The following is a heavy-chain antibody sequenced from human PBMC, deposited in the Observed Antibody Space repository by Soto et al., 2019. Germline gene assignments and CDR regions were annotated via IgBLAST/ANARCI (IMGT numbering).Heavy chain of an antibody. V-gene: IGHV4-31*03. J-gene: IGHJ3*02. CDR3: AKGRGSSSWYGAFDI. D-gene: IGHD6-13*01. CDR1: GGSISSGYY. Sequence: SETLSLTCTISGGSISSGYYWSWLRQHPGKGLEWIGYIYYSGSTYYNPSLKSRVTISVDTSKNHFSLKLSSVTAADTAVYYCAKGRGSSSWYGAFDIWGQGTMVTVSS. CDR2: IYYSGST.